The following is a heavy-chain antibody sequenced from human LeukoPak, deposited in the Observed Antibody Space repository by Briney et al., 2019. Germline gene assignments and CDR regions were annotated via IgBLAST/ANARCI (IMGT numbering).Heavy chain of an antibody. V-gene: IGHV1-18*01. J-gene: IGHJ4*02. CDR2: ISAYNGNT. Sequence: ASVKVSCKASGYTFTSYGISWVRQAPGQGLEWMGWISAYNGNTNYAQKLQDRVTMTTDTSTSTAYMELMSLRSDDTAVYYCARNCSGGGVDYWGQGTLVTVSS. D-gene: IGHD2-15*01. CDR3: ARNCSGGGVDY. CDR1: GYTFTSYG.